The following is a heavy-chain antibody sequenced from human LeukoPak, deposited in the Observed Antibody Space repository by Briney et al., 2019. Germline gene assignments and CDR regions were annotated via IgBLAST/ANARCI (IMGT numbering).Heavy chain of an antibody. CDR3: ARWYYDSSGYQFDY. D-gene: IGHD3-22*01. CDR1: GGSISSHY. J-gene: IGHJ4*02. CDR2: IYTSGST. V-gene: IGHV4-4*07. Sequence: PSETLSLTCTVSGGSISSHYWSWLRQPAGKGLEWIGRIYTSGSTNYNPSLKSRVTMSVDTSKNQFSLKLSSVTAADTAVYYCARWYYDSSGYQFDYWGQGTLLTVSS.